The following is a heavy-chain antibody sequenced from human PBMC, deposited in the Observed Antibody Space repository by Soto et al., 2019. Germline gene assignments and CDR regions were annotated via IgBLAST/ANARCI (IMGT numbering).Heavy chain of an antibody. CDR1: GGSISSAGYY. V-gene: IGHV4-31*01. J-gene: IGHJ6*01. CDR2: IYYIGST. D-gene: IGHD3-3*01. CDR3: ARISIFGQTAYGMDV. Sequence: QVQLQESGPGLVKPSQTLSLTCSVSGGSISSAGYYWGWVRQSPGKGLEWIGYIYYIGSTFANPSLRSQVTISRDTSKNLFSLKLRSVTAADTAHYYCARISIFGQTAYGMDVWAQGTTVTVSS.